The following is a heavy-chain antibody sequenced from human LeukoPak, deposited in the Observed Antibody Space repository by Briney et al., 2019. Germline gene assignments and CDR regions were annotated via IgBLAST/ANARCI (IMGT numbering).Heavy chain of an antibody. V-gene: IGHV5-51*01. CDR1: GYSFTSYW. J-gene: IGHJ6*03. Sequence: GESLKIPCKSSGYSFTSYWIGWVRQMPGKGLEWMGIIYPDDSDTKYSPSFQGQVTISADKSISTAYLQWSSLKASDTAMYYCARLAFCTNAVCFSNYYYSMDVWGRGTTVTVSS. CDR2: IYPDDSDT. CDR3: ARLAFCTNAVCFSNYYYSMDV. D-gene: IGHD2-8*01.